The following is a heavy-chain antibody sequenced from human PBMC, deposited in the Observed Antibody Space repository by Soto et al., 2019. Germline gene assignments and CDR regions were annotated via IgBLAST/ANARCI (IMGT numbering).Heavy chain of an antibody. V-gene: IGHV3-11*06. J-gene: IGHJ4*02. CDR2: IVSSSAYT. CDR1: GFTFSDYY. D-gene: IGHD6-13*01. CDR3: ARLRASSWYMGGYLDY. Sequence: PGGSLRLACAASGFTFSDYYMSWLRQAPGKGLEYVSYIVSSSAYTNYADSVKGRFSISRDNAKNSLYLEMNSLRAEDTAVYYCARLRASSWYMGGYLDYWGQGTLVTVSS.